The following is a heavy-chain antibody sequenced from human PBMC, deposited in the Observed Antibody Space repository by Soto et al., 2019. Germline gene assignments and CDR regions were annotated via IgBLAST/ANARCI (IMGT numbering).Heavy chain of an antibody. Sequence: SVKVSCKASGGTFRSYAISWVRQAPGQGLEWMGGIIPIFGTANYAQKFQGRVTITADESTSTAYMELSSLRSEDTAVYYCAREPRPIAAAGTSWFDPWGQGTLVTVSS. CDR1: GGTFRSYA. D-gene: IGHD6-13*01. CDR2: IIPIFGTA. V-gene: IGHV1-69*13. CDR3: AREPRPIAAAGTSWFDP. J-gene: IGHJ5*02.